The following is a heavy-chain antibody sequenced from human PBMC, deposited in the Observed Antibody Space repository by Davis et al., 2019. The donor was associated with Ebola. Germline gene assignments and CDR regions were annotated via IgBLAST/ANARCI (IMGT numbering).Heavy chain of an antibody. V-gene: IGHV1-18*04. D-gene: IGHD3-9*01. CDR2: ISAYNGNT. CDR3: ATVWGFGPDYDILTGLWY. CDR1: GYTFTSYG. Sequence: ASVKVSCKASGYTFTSYGISWVRQAPGQGLEWMGWISAYNGNTNYAQKLQGRVTMTEDTSTDTAYMELSSLRSEDTAVYYCATVWGFGPDYDILTGLWYWGQGTLVTVSS. J-gene: IGHJ4*02.